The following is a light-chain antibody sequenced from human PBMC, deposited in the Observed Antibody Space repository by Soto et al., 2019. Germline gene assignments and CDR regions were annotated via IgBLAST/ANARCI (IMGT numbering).Light chain of an antibody. CDR3: QQYSNWPPIT. CDR2: DAS. J-gene: IGKJ5*01. CDR1: QSISNY. Sequence: ALTPSPATLSVSPGARAPLSCRASQSISNYLAWYQQKPGQAPRLLIYDASNRATGVPARFSGSGSGTDFTLTISRLEPEDIAVYCCQQYSNWPPITFGQGTRLEIK. V-gene: IGKV3-11*01.